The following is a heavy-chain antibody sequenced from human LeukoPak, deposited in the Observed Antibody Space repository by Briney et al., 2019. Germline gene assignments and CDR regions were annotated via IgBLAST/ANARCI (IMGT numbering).Heavy chain of an antibody. CDR2: INPNSGGT. J-gene: IGHJ4*02. CDR1: GYTFTGYY. Sequence: ASVKVSCKASGYTFTGYYMHWVRQAPGQGLEWMGWINPNSGGTNYAQKLQGRVTMTRDTSISTAYMELSRLRSDDTAVYYCARTYYDYVWGSYGFDYWGQGTLVTVSS. CDR3: ARTYYDYVWGSYGFDY. V-gene: IGHV1-2*02. D-gene: IGHD3-16*01.